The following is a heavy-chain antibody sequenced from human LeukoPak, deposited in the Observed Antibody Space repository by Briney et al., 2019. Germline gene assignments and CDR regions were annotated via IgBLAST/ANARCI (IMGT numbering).Heavy chain of an antibody. CDR3: GRQIDVGCTSTICFGHGAFDI. CDR1: GGSFDPYY. D-gene: IGHD2-2*01. V-gene: IGHV4-34*01. CDR2: IDHSGST. J-gene: IGHJ3*02. Sequence: SETLSLTCAVYGGSFDPYYWSWIRQPPGKGLEWIGEIDHSGSTNNNPSLKSRVSITIDTSKNQFSLKLSSLTAADTAVYYCGRQIDVGCTSTICFGHGAFDIWSQGTVVTVSS.